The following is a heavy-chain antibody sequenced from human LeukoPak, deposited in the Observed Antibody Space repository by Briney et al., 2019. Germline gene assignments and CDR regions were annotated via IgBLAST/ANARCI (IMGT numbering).Heavy chain of an antibody. J-gene: IGHJ4*02. Sequence: ASVKVSCKASGYTFTGYYMHWVRQAPGQGPEWMGWINPNSGGTKYAEMFQGWVTMTRDTSISTAYMEVSRLRSDDTAVYYCARAKSVAGTRQSLGYWGQGTLVTVSS. CDR3: ARAKSVAGTRQSLGY. CDR1: GYTFTGYY. D-gene: IGHD6-19*01. V-gene: IGHV1-2*04. CDR2: INPNSGGT.